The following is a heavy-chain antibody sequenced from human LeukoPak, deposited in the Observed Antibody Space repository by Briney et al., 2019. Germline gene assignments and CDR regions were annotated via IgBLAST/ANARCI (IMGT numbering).Heavy chain of an antibody. V-gene: IGHV4-31*03. D-gene: IGHD3-3*01. Sequence: SQTLSIPCTVSGGCISRGGYYWSWIHQHPGKSLERIGYIYYSGSTYYNPSLKSRVTISVDTSKNQFSLKLSSVTAADTAVYYCARAPDFWSGPYYFDYWGQGTLVTVSS. J-gene: IGHJ4*02. CDR3: ARAPDFWSGPYYFDY. CDR2: IYYSGST. CDR1: GGCISRGGYY.